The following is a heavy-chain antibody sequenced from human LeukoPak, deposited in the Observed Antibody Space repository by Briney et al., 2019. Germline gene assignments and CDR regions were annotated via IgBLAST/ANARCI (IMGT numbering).Heavy chain of an antibody. Sequence: PGGSLRLSCVASGFAVNRNYMTWVRQAPGKGLEWVSVIYNDGSIFYADSLKGRFTISRDNAKNTVYLQMNSLRIEDTAVYYCARGPWDCWGQGTLVTVSS. J-gene: IGHJ4*02. CDR2: IYNDGSI. V-gene: IGHV3-53*05. CDR1: GFAVNRNY. CDR3: ARGPWDC.